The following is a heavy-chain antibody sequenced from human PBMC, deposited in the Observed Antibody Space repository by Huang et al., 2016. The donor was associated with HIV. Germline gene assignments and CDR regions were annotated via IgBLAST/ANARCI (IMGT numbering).Heavy chain of an antibody. Sequence: QVQLRQWGAGLVKPSETLSLTCAVYGGSFSGYYWTWIRQSPGKGLEWIGEINHIGKTNYRPSLKSRVTSSKDTAKNQFSLQLTSVSAADTGVYFCAREKAADSAWYGVYYFDYWGEGALVTVTS. CDR1: GGSFSGYY. CDR3: AREKAADSAWYGVYYFDY. J-gene: IGHJ4*02. V-gene: IGHV4-34*01. CDR2: INHIGKT. D-gene: IGHD6-19*01.